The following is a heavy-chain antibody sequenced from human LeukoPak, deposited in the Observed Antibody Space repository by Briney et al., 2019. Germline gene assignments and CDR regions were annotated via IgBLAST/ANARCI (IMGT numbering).Heavy chain of an antibody. CDR1: GFTFSSYA. CDR2: ISGSGGST. D-gene: IGHD3-10*01. V-gene: IGHV3-23*01. J-gene: IGHJ4*02. CDR3: AKDGSRVDYYGSASPGWYFDY. Sequence: PGGSLRLSCAAPGFTFSSYAMSWVRQAPGKGLEWVSAISGSGGSTYYADSVKGRFTISRDNSKNTLYLQMNSLRAEDTAVYYCAKDGSRVDYYGSASPGWYFDYWGQGTLVTVSS.